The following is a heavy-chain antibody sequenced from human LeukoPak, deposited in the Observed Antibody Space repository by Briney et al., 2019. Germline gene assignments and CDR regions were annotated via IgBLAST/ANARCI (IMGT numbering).Heavy chain of an antibody. V-gene: IGHV3-7*01. CDR1: GFTFSSYW. D-gene: IGHD3-22*01. CDR2: IKQDGSEK. CDR3: ARDPFSYYYDPHYMDV. Sequence: GGSLRLSCAASGFTFSSYWMSWVRQAPGKGLEWVANIKQDGSEKYYVDSVKGRFTISRDNAKNSLYLQMNSLRAEDTAVYYCARDPFSYYYDPHYMDVWGKGTTVTVS. J-gene: IGHJ6*03.